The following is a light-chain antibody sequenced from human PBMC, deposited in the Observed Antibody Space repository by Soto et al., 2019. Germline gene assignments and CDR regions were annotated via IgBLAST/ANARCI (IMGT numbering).Light chain of an antibody. CDR1: SSDVGGYDY. CDR3: CSYSGRKRLL. V-gene: IGLV2-11*01. J-gene: IGLJ1*01. Sequence: QSVLTQPRSVSGSPGQSVTISCTGTSSDVGGYDYVSWYQQHPGKAPKLMLYDVYKRPSGVPDRFSGSKSGNTASLTIAGLQAEDEADYYCCSYSGRKRLLFGIGTKVTVL. CDR2: DVY.